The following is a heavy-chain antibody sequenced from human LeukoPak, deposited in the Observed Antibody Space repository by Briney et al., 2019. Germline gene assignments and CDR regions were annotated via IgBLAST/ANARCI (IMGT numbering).Heavy chain of an antibody. V-gene: IGHV3-9*01. J-gene: IGHJ6*02. CDR1: GFTFDDYA. D-gene: IGHD3-10*01. CDR2: ITWNSGSI. Sequence: GGSLRLSCAASGFTFDDYAMHWVRQAPGKGLEWVSGITWNSGSIGYADSVKGRFTISRDNAKNSLYLQMNSLRAEDTALYYCAKDGDRNGMDVWGQGTTVTVSS. CDR3: AKDGDRNGMDV.